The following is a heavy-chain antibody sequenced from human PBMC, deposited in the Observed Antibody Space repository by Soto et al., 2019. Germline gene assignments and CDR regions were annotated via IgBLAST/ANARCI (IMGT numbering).Heavy chain of an antibody. V-gene: IGHV3-30*03. CDR2: ISYDGSNK. CDR1: GFTFSSYG. D-gene: IGHD3-22*01. Sequence: GGSLRLSCAASGFTFSSYGMHWVRQAPGKGLEWVAVISYDGSNKYYADSVKGRFTISRDNSKNTLYLQMNSLRAEDTVVYYCARDPYYYDSSGYLDYWGQGTLVTVSS. J-gene: IGHJ4*02. CDR3: ARDPYYYDSSGYLDY.